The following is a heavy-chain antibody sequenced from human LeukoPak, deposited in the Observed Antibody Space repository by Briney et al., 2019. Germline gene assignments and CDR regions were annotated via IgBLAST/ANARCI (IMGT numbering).Heavy chain of an antibody. CDR2: IYYSGST. CDR1: GGSVSSGSYY. CDR3: ARDKSSGYYSLFDY. J-gene: IGHJ4*02. V-gene: IGHV4-61*01. Sequence: SETLSLTCTVSGGSVSSGSYYWSWIRQPPGKGLEWLGYIYYSGSTNYNPSLKSRVTISVDTSKNQFSLKLSSVTAADTAVYYCARDKSSGYYSLFDYWGQGTLVTVSS. D-gene: IGHD3-22*01.